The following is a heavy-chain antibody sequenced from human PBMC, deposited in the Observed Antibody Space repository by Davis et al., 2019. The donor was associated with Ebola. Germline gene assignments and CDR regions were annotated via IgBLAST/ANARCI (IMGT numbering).Heavy chain of an antibody. V-gene: IGHV3-74*01. CDR1: GFTFSNYW. Sequence: PGGSLRLSCRTSGFTFSNYWMHWVRHPPGKGLVWVSRINSGSSTNYADAVKGRFTISRDNANNILYLQMNGLRAEDTAVYYCARGDYEYAWGTYRLFDYWGQGTLVTVSS. D-gene: IGHD3-16*02. CDR3: ARGDYEYAWGTYRLFDY. CDR2: INSGSST. J-gene: IGHJ4*02.